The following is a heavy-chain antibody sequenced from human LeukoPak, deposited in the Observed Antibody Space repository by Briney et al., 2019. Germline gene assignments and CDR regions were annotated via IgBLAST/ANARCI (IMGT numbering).Heavy chain of an antibody. Sequence: PSETLSLTCTVSNASINTANYFWAWIRQHPGRGLEWIGYVYYSGRTSYNPSLSGRVSMSMDTSKNQFFLDLKSVTAADTAVYYCARVVRGYGDYERPAYWGQGILATVSS. CDR2: VYYSGRT. J-gene: IGHJ4*02. V-gene: IGHV4-31*03. CDR1: NASINTANYF. D-gene: IGHD5-12*01. CDR3: ARVVRGYGDYERPAY.